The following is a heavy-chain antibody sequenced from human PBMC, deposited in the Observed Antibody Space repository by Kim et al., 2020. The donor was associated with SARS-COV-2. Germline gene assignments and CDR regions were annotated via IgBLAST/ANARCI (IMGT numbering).Heavy chain of an antibody. V-gene: IGHV3-11*05. Sequence: GGSLRLSCAASGFTFSDFYMSWIRQAPGKGLEWVSYISSSSSYTNYADSVKGRFTISRDNAKNSLYLQMNSLRAEDTAVYYCARDRITAAGTYYYGVAVWGQGTTGSVSS. CDR1: GFTFSDFY. CDR2: ISSSSSYT. J-gene: IGHJ6*02. D-gene: IGHD6-13*01. CDR3: ARDRITAAGTYYYGVAV.